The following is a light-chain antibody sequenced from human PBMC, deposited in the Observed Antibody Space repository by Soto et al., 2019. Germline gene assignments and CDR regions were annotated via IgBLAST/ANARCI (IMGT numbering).Light chain of an antibody. J-gene: IGKJ4*01. V-gene: IGKV1-27*01. CDR2: AAS. CDR3: QKYNSAPLT. Sequence: DIQMTQSPSSLSASVGDRVTITCRAIQGISYYLAWYQQKPGKVPKLLIYAASTLQSGVPSRFSRSGSGTDFTLTISSLQPDDVATYYCQKYNSAPLTFSGRTKVEIK. CDR1: QGISYY.